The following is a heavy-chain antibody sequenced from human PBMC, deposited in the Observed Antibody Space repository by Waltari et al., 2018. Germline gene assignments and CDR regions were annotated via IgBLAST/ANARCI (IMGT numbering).Heavy chain of an antibody. Sequence: EVPLLESGGGLVQPGGSLSLSCAASRFTFTSYAMSLVRHAPGKGLEWVSVIYSGGSTYYADSVKGRFTISRDNSKNTLYLQMNSLRAEDTAVYYCAKCDIAAAGFFDYWGQGTLVTVSS. CDR3: AKCDIAAAGFFDY. V-gene: IGHV3-23*03. D-gene: IGHD6-13*01. J-gene: IGHJ4*02. CDR2: IYSGGST. CDR1: RFTFTSYA.